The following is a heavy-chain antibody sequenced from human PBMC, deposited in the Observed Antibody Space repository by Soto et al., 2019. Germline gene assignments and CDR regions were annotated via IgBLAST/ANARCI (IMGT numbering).Heavy chain of an antibody. CDR2: IYYSGST. CDR3: ARVGGFGATTIDY. D-gene: IGHD3-10*01. J-gene: IGHJ4*02. V-gene: IGHV4-30-4*01. CDR1: GGSISSGDYY. Sequence: SETLSLTCTVSGGSISSGDYYWSWIRQPPGKGLEWIGYIYYSGSTYYNPSLKSRVTITVDTSKNQFSLKLSSVTAADTAVYYCARVGGFGATTIDYWGQGTLVTVSS.